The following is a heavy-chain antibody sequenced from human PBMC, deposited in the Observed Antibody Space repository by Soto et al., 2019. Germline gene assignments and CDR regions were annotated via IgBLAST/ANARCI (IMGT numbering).Heavy chain of an antibody. CDR2: IYYSGST. V-gene: IGHV4-59*01. D-gene: IGHD7-27*01. CDR3: ARERWGAFDI. J-gene: IGHJ3*02. CDR1: GGSISSYY. Sequence: PSETLSLTCTVSGGSISSYYWSWIRQPPGKGLEWIGYIYYSGSTNYNPSLKSRVTISVDTSKNQFSLKLSSVTAADTAVYYCARERWGAFDIWGQGTTVTVSS.